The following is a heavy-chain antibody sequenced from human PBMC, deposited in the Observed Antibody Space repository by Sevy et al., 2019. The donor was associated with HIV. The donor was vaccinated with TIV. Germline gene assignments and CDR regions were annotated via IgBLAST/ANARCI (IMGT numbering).Heavy chain of an antibody. V-gene: IGHV3-30*02. Sequence: GGSLRLSCAASGFSFSSYGMHWVRQAPGKGLEWMSYIQYDGSNKDYGDSVKGRFTISKDNSKNTLYLQMNSLRVEDTAVFLCVKEGGGEGGDHWGQGTLVTVSS. CDR1: GFSFSSYG. D-gene: IGHD2-21*01. CDR2: IQYDGSNK. CDR3: VKEGGGEGGDH. J-gene: IGHJ4*02.